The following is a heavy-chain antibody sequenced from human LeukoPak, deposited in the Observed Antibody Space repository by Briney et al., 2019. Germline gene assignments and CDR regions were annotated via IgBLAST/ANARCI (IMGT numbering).Heavy chain of an antibody. V-gene: IGHV1-46*01. D-gene: IGHD3-9*01. CDR2: INPSGGST. CDR1: GYTFTSYG. J-gene: IGHJ4*02. CDR3: ARGSSVLRYFDA. Sequence: ASVKVSCKASGYTFTSYGISWVRQAPGQGLEWMGIINPSGGSTSYAQKFQGRVTMTRDTSTSTVYMELSSLRSEDTAVYYCARGSSVLRYFDAWGQGTLVTVSS.